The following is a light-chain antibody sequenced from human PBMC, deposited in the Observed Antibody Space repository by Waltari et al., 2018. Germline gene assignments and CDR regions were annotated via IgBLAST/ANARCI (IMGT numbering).Light chain of an antibody. CDR2: DVG. V-gene: IGLV2-14*03. J-gene: IGLJ2*01. Sequence: QSAMNQPASESGSPGQSIALPCPRTSSAVGRYDYVSGYQQQPGKAPQFMMYDVGNRPSGVSNRFSGSKSGNTASLTISGLQAEDEADYYCSSDTTSSTLVFGGGTKLTVL. CDR1: SSAVGRYDY. CDR3: SSDTTSSTLV.